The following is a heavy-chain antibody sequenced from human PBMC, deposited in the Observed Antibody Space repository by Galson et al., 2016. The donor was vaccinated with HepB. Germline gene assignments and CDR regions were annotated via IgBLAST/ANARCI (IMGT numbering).Heavy chain of an antibody. J-gene: IGHJ6*02. CDR3: ARVRSGYSGYANPYYYGMDV. CDR2: TYYRSKWYN. V-gene: IGHV6-1*01. CDR1: GDSVSSNSAT. Sequence: CAISGDSVSSNSATWNWIRQSPSRGLEWLGRTYYRSKWYNDYALSVKGRITINPDTSKNQFSLQLNSATPEDTAVYYCARVRSGYSGYANPYYYGMDVWGQGTTVTVSS. D-gene: IGHD5-12*01.